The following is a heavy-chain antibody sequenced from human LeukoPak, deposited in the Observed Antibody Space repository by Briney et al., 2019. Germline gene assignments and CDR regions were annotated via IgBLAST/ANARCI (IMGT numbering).Heavy chain of an antibody. CDR2: INHSGST. J-gene: IGHJ4*02. CDR1: GGSFSGYY. D-gene: IGHD6-19*01. V-gene: IGHV4-34*01. Sequence: PSETLSLACAVYGGSFSGYYWSWIRQPPGKGLEWIGEINHSGSTNYNPSLKSRVTISVDTSKNQFSLKLSSVTAADTAVYYCARGEEVAGTFDYWGQGTLVTVSS. CDR3: ARGEEVAGTFDY.